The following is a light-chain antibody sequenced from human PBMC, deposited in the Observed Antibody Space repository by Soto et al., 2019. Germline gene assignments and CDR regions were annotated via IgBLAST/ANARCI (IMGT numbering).Light chain of an antibody. Sequence: QSALTQPASVSGSPGQSITISCTGTSRDVGSYNYVSWYQQHPGKATKLMIYDVSNRPSGVSNRFSGSKSGNTASLTISGLQAEDEADYYCSSYTSSSTYWVFGGGTKLTVL. CDR2: DVS. CDR3: SSYTSSSTYWV. V-gene: IGLV2-14*01. CDR1: SRDVGSYNY. J-gene: IGLJ3*02.